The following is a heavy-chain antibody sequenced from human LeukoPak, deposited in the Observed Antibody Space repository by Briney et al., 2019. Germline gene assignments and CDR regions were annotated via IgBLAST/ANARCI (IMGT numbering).Heavy chain of an antibody. V-gene: IGHV3-21*04. CDR3: AKESDGGSFDIDY. CDR1: GFTFSSYS. J-gene: IGHJ4*02. D-gene: IGHD1-26*01. CDR2: ISSSSSYI. Sequence: PGGSLRLSCAASGFTFSSYSMNWVRQAPGKGLEGVSSISSSSSYIYYADSVKGRFTISRDNSKNPLYLQMNSLRIEDTALYYCAKESDGGSFDIDYWGQGTLVTVSS.